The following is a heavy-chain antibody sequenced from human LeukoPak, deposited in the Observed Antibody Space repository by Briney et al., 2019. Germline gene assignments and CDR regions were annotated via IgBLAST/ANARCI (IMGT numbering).Heavy chain of an antibody. CDR1: GYSFTSYW. CDR2: IYPGDLRV. CDR3: ACRDLTSTWSFP. Sequence: GESLQISCQGFGYSFTSYWIGWVRPLPGKGMEGMGVIYPGDLRVRYNPSFQGQVTISVDKSINTAYLQWVSLRASDSAMYYCACRDLTSTWSFPWGQGTLVTVSS. D-gene: IGHD6-13*01. J-gene: IGHJ5*02. V-gene: IGHV5-51*01.